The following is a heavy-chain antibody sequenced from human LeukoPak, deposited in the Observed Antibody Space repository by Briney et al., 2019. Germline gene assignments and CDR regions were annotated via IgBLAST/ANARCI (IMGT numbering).Heavy chain of an antibody. CDR1: GFTFSSYS. CDR2: ISSSSSTI. Sequence: GGSLRLSCAASGFTFSSYSMNRVRQAPGKGLEWVSYISSSSSTIYYADSVKGRFTISRDNAKNSLYLQMNSLRAEDTAVYYCARTYYYDSSGPCFDYWGQGTLVTVSS. V-gene: IGHV3-48*04. D-gene: IGHD3-22*01. J-gene: IGHJ4*02. CDR3: ARTYYYDSSGPCFDY.